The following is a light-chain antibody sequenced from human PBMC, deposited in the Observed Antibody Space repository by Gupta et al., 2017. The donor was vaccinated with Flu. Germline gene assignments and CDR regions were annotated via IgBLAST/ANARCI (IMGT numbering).Light chain of an antibody. J-gene: IGLJ3*02. CDR3: SSYTSNRGV. Sequence: QSALTQPASVSGSPGQSITISCPGTSSDVGGYNFVSWYQQHPGKAPKLIIYEVTNRPSGVSNRFSGSKSGNTASLTISGLQAEDEANYYCSSYTSNRGVFGGGTELTVL. CDR2: EVT. CDR1: SSDVGGYNF. V-gene: IGLV2-14*01.